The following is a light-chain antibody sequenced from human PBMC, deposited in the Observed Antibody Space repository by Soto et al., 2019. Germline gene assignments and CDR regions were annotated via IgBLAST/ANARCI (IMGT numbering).Light chain of an antibody. CDR3: HSRA. V-gene: IGKV1-5*01. J-gene: IGKJ5*01. CDR2: DAS. CDR1: QSISDR. Sequence: DIQMTQSPSTLSASVGDRVTITCRASQSISDRLAWYQRKPGKAPKLLIFDASSLESGVPSRFSGSGSGTEFTLTISRLQPDDFATYFCHSRAFGQGTRLEIK.